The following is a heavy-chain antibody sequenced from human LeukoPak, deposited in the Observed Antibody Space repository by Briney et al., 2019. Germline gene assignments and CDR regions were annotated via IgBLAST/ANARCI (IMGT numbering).Heavy chain of an antibody. CDR1: GGTFSSYA. CDR2: IIPIFGTA. Sequence: SVKVSCTASGGTFSSYAISWVRQAPGQGLEWMGGIIPIFGTANYAQKFQGRVTITTDESTSTAYMELSSLRSEDTAVYYCARSYGGNSQNQYFQHWGQGTLVTVSS. V-gene: IGHV1-69*05. CDR3: ARSYGGNSQNQYFQH. J-gene: IGHJ1*01. D-gene: IGHD4-23*01.